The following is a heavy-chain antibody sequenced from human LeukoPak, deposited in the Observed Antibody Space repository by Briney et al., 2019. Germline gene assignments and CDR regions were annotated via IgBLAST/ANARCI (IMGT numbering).Heavy chain of an antibody. Sequence: PGGSLRLSCAASGFTFSSYAMSWVRQAPGKGLEWVSAISGSGGSTYYADSVKGRFTISRDNSKNTLYLQMNSLRAEDTAVYYCAKLYSSSRYYYYYMDVWGKGTTVTVSS. V-gene: IGHV3-23*01. J-gene: IGHJ6*03. CDR3: AKLYSSSRYYYYYMDV. D-gene: IGHD6-6*01. CDR1: GFTFSSYA. CDR2: ISGSGGST.